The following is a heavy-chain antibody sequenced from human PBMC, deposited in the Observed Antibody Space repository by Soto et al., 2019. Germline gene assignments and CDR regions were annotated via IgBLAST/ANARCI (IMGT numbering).Heavy chain of an antibody. J-gene: IGHJ4*02. CDR3: ARPKDSSSWYEY. CDR1: RGSISSGGYP. D-gene: IGHD6-13*01. CDR2: IYHSGST. V-gene: IGHV4-30-2*01. Sequence: SETLSLTCAVSRGSISSGGYPWSWIRQPPGQGLEWIGDIYHSGSTYYNPSLKSRVTISVDRPKNQFSWKLSSVTATDTALYYCARPKDSSSWYEYWGQGPMVIVSS.